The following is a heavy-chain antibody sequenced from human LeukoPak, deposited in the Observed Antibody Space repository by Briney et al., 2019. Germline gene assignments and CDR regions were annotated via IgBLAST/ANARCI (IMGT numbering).Heavy chain of an antibody. CDR2: ISSSGSII. D-gene: IGHD3-22*01. CDR3: ARVGYDSSGRFDY. CDR1: GFTFSDYY. V-gene: IGHV3-11*04. J-gene: IGHJ4*02. Sequence: GGSLRLSCAASGFTFSDYYMTWIRQAPGKGLEWVSYISSSGSIIYYADSVKGRFIISRDNAKNSLYLQMNSLRAEDSAVYFCARVGYDSSGRFDYWGQGTLVTVSS.